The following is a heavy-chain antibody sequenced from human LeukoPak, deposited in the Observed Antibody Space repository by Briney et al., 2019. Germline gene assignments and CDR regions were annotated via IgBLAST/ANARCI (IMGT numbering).Heavy chain of an antibody. J-gene: IGHJ4*02. CDR3: ARVPRATAVTMYFEY. CDR1: GITFSGYS. Sequence: PGGSLRLSCVVSGITFSGYSMIWVRQAPGKGLEWLSFMTTSGNTIFYAESVKDRFTISRDNAKKSLYLQMNSLRDEDTTVYYCARVPRATAVTMYFEYWGQGTLVTVSS. CDR2: MTTSGNTI. D-gene: IGHD4-23*01. V-gene: IGHV3-48*02.